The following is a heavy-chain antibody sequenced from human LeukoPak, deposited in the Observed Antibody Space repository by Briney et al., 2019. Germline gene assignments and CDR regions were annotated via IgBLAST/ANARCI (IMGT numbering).Heavy chain of an antibody. CDR3: ARVKYSGSYPHDY. CDR2: ISSSGSTI. J-gene: IGHJ4*02. V-gene: IGHV3-11*04. CDR1: GFTFSDYY. Sequence: GGSLRLSCAASGFTFSDYYMSWIRQAPGKGLEWVSYISSSGSTIYYADSVKGRFTISRDNAKNSLYLQMNSLRAEDTAVYYCARVKYSGSYPHDYWGQGTLVTVSS. D-gene: IGHD1-26*01.